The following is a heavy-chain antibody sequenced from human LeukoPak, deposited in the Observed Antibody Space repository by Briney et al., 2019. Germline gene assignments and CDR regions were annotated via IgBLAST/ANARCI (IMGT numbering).Heavy chain of an antibody. CDR2: INHSGST. D-gene: IGHD5-18*01. V-gene: IGHV4-34*01. CDR3: ATRDQSRTDVVPPDY. J-gene: IGHJ4*02. Sequence: SETLSLTCAVYGGSFSGYYWSWIRQPPGKGLEWIGEINHSGSTNYNPSLKSRVTISVDTSKNQFSLKLNSVTAADTAVYFCATRDQSRTDVVPPDYWGQGTLVTVSS. CDR1: GGSFSGYY.